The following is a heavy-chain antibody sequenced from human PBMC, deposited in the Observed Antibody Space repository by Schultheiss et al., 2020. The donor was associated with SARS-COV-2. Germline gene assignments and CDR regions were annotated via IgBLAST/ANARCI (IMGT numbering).Heavy chain of an antibody. CDR1: GGSISSYY. V-gene: IGHV4-59*12. D-gene: IGHD3-10*01. CDR3: ARGDGSWEPNYYYYYMDV. J-gene: IGHJ6*03. CDR2: IYYSGST. Sequence: SETLSLTCTVSGGSISSYYWSWIRQPPGKGLEWIGYIYYSGSTNYNPSLKSRVTISVDTSKNQFSLKLSSVTAADTAVYYCARGDGSWEPNYYYYYMDVWGKGTTVTVSS.